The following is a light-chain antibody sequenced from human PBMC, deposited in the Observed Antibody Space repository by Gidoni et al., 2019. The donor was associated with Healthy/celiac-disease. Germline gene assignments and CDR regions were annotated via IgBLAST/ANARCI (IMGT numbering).Light chain of an antibody. CDR2: DAS. CDR3: QQRSNWPLT. Sequence: ELVLTQSPATLSLSPGEIATLSCRASQSVRSYLAWYQQTPGQAPRLLIYDASNRATGIPARFSGSGSGTDFTLTISSLEPEDFAVYYCQQRSNWPLTFGGGTKVEIK. V-gene: IGKV3-11*01. CDR1: QSVRSY. J-gene: IGKJ4*01.